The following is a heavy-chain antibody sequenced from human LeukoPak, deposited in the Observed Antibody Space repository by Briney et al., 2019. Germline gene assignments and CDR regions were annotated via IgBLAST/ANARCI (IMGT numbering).Heavy chain of an antibody. J-gene: IGHJ3*02. Sequence: PSETLSLTCAVSGDSISSSHWWSWVRQSPGQGLEWIGYIYYSGSTNYNPSLKSRVTISVDTSKNQFSLKLSSVTAADTAVYYCASYAGSWFIHAFDIWGQGTMVTVSS. CDR2: IYYSGST. CDR3: ASYAGSWFIHAFDI. CDR1: GDSISSSHW. D-gene: IGHD6-13*01. V-gene: IGHV4-4*02.